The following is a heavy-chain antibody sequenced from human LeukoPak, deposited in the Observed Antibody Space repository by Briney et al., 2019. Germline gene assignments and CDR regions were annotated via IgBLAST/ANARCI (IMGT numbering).Heavy chain of an antibody. Sequence: GGSLRLSCAASGFTFSSYAMSWVRQAPGKGLEWVSAISGSGGSTYYADSVKGRFTISRDNSKNTLYLQMNSLRAEDTAVYYCARELTKNIVVVPAAMEYWGQGTLVTVSS. D-gene: IGHD2-2*01. J-gene: IGHJ4*02. CDR2: ISGSGGST. CDR3: ARELTKNIVVVPAAMEY. V-gene: IGHV3-23*01. CDR1: GFTFSSYA.